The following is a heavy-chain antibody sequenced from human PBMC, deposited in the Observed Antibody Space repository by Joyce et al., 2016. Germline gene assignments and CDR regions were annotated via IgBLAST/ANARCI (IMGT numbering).Heavy chain of an antibody. CDR2: ISYDGINK. V-gene: IGHV3-30-3*01. D-gene: IGHD3-10*01. J-gene: IGHJ4*02. CDR1: GFTFISHA. Sequence: QVHLVESGGGVVQPGGSLRLSCAASGFTFISHAMHWVRQTPGKGLEWWAVISYDGINKYYADSVKGRFTISRDNSKNTLYLQMNSLRAEDTAVCYCARGPPHYFGSNLDYWGQGTLVTVSS. CDR3: ARGPPHYFGSNLDY.